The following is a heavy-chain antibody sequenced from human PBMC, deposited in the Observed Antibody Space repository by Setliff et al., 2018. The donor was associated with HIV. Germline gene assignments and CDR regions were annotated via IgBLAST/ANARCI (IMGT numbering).Heavy chain of an antibody. CDR3: ARYTSKVDWFDP. CDR1: GDSIINDDYY. Sequence: PSETLSLTCTVSGDSIINDDYYWGWIRQPPGKGLEWIAIIHYNGRTYYDPSLKSRVTIFVDTSKTQFYLKLRSVTASDTAVYYCARYTSKVDWFDPWGQGTLVTVSS. V-gene: IGHV4-39*01. J-gene: IGHJ5*02. D-gene: IGHD2-2*02. CDR2: IHYNGRT.